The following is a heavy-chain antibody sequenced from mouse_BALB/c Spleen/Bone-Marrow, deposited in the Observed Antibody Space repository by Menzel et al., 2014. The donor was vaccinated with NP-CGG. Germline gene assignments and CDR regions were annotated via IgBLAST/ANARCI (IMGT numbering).Heavy chain of an antibody. CDR3: ARVYGWYFDV. V-gene: IGHV5-6-3*01. D-gene: IGHD1-1*01. Sequence: EVQGVESGGGLVQPGGSLKLSCVASGFTFSSYGMSWVRQTPDKRLELVATINNNGGSTYYPDSVKGQFTISRDNAKNALYLQMSSLKSEDTAMYYCARVYGWYFDVWGAGTTVTVSS. CDR1: GFTFSSYG. CDR2: INNNGGST. J-gene: IGHJ1*01.